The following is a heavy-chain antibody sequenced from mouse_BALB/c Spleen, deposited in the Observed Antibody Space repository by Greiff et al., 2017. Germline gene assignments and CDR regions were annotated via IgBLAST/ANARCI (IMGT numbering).Heavy chain of an antibody. V-gene: IGHV1S56*01. D-gene: IGHD2-4*01. CDR3: ERSDTLYDNDDMDY. CDR1: GYTFPSYY. CDR2: IYPGNVNT. J-gene: IGHJ4*01. Sequence: QVQLKQSGPELVKPGASVRISCKASGYTFPSYYIHWVKQRPGQGLEWIGWIYPGNVNTKYNEKFKGKATLTADKSSSTAYMQLSSLTSEDSAVYFCERSDTLYDNDDMDYWGQGTTVTVSS.